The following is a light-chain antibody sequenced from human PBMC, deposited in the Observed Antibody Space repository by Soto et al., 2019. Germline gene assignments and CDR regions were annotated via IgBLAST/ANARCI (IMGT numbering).Light chain of an antibody. CDR3: QQSYSTPWT. J-gene: IGKJ1*01. CDR1: XXXXSY. V-gene: IGKV1-39*01. CDR2: AAS. Sequence: DIQMTQSPSSLSASVGDXVTXTCRXXXXXXSYLNWYQQKPGKAPKLLIYAASSLQSGVPSRFSGSGSGTDFTLTISSLQPEDFATYYCQQSYSTPWTFGQGTKVEIK.